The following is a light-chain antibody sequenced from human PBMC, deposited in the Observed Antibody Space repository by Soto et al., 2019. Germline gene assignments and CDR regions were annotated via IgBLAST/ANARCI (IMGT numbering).Light chain of an antibody. CDR1: QSVSSS. CDR3: QQRSNWPPIT. Sequence: EIVLTQSPATLSLSPGERATLSCRASQSVSSSLAWYQQKPGQAPRLLIYDASTRATGIPARFSGSGSGTDFILTISSLEPEDFAVYYCQQRSNWPPITFGPGPKVDIK. J-gene: IGKJ3*01. CDR2: DAS. V-gene: IGKV3-11*01.